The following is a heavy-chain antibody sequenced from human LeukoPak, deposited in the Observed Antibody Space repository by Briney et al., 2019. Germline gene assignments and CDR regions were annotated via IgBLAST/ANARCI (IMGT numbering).Heavy chain of an antibody. D-gene: IGHD3-3*01. CDR3: ARGALGYDFWSGYYRPPYLDY. CDR1: GGSISSGGYS. CDR2: IYHSGST. Sequence: SETLSLTCAVSGGSISSGGYSWSWIRQPPGKGLEWIGYIYHSGSTYYNPSLKSRVTISVDRSKNQFSLKLSSVTAADTAVYYCARGALGYDFWSGYYRPPYLDYWGQGTLVTVSS. V-gene: IGHV4-30-2*01. J-gene: IGHJ4*02.